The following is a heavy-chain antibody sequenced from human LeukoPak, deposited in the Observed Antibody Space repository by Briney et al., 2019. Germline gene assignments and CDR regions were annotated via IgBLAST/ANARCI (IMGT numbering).Heavy chain of an antibody. CDR3: AKAGEYCSSTSCSFDP. D-gene: IGHD2-2*01. V-gene: IGHV3-9*01. J-gene: IGHJ5*02. CDR2: ISWNSGSI. CDR1: GFTFDDYA. Sequence: PGRSLRLSCAASGFTFDDYAMHWVRQAPGKGLEWVSGISWNSGSIGYADSVKGRFTISRDNAKNSLYLQMNSLRAEDTALYCCAKAGEYCSSTSCSFDPWGQGTLVTVSS.